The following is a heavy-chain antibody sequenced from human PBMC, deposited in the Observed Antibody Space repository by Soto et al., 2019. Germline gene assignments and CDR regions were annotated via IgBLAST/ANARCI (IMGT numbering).Heavy chain of an antibody. CDR3: ARELLRLGYCSGGSCYSWFDP. D-gene: IGHD2-15*01. CDR1: GGSISSGGYY. J-gene: IGHJ5*02. CDR2: IYYSGST. Sequence: SETLSLTCTVSGGSISSGGYYWSWIRQHPGKGLEWIGYIYYSGSTYYNPSLKSRVTISVDTSKNQFSLKLSSVTAADTAVYYCARELLRLGYCSGGSCYSWFDPWGKGTLVTVSS. V-gene: IGHV4-31*03.